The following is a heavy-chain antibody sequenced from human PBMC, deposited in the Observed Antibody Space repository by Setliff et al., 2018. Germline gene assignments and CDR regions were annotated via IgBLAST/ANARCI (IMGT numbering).Heavy chain of an antibody. V-gene: IGHV3-7*01. D-gene: IGHD3-10*01. CDR3: ARDHVYGSQFYYYYDGMDV. CDR1: GFTFSRYW. J-gene: IGHJ6*02. CDR2: IKQDGSEK. Sequence: PGGSLRLSCAASGFTFSRYWMSWVRQAPGKGLEWVANIKQDGSEKYYVDSVKGRLTLSRDNAKNSLYLQMNSLIAEDTAVYYCARDHVYGSQFYYYYDGMDVWGQGTTVTVSS.